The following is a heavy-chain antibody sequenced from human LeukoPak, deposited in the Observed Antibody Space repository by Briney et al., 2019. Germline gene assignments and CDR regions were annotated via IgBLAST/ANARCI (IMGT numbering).Heavy chain of an antibody. V-gene: IGHV4-34*01. J-gene: IGHJ1*01. CDR1: GGSFSGYY. CDR2: INHSGST. D-gene: IGHD6-13*01. Sequence: SETLSLTCAVYGGSFSGYYWSWIRQPPGKGLEWIGEINHSGSTNYNPSLKSRVTISVDTSKNQFSLKLSSVTAADTAVYYCARGRRNSSSWYFEYFQHWGQGTLVTASS. CDR3: ARGRRNSSSWYFEYFQH.